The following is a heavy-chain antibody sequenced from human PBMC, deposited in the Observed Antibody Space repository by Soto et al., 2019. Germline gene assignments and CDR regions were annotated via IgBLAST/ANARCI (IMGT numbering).Heavy chain of an antibody. D-gene: IGHD3-3*01. J-gene: IGHJ6*02. V-gene: IGHV1-3*01. CDR2: INAGNGNT. CDR1: GYTFTSYA. CDR3: ARDPLGFGDFWSGYYSGASYGMVV. Sequence: GASVKVSCKASGYTFTSYAMHWVRQAPGQRLEWMGWINAGNGNTKYSQKFQGRVTITRDTSASTAYMELSSLRSEDTAVYYCARDPLGFGDFWSGYYSGASYGMVVWDQGTTVTGSS.